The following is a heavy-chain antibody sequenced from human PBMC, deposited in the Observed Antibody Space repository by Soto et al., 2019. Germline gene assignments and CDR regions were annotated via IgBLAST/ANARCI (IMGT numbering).Heavy chain of an antibody. J-gene: IGHJ5*02. CDR2: VYYSGST. V-gene: IGHV4-39*01. CDR3: ATSNWFDP. Sequence: QLQLQESGPGLVKPSETLSLTCTVSGGSISSSGYYWGWIRQPPGKGLEWIGTVYYSGSTYYNPSLXXXGXXSVDTSKNQFSLKLSSVTAAATAVYYCATSNWFDPWGQGTLVTVSS. CDR1: GGSISSSGYY.